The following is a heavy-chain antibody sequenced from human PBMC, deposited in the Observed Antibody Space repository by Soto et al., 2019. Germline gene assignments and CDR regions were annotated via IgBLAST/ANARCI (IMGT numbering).Heavy chain of an antibody. CDR1: GGPISSGDYY. V-gene: IGHV4-31*03. J-gene: IGHJ4*02. CDR2: IYHNGNT. Sequence: PSETLSLTCNVSGGPISSGDYYWSWIRQHPGKGLEWIGYIYHNGNTHYNPSLKSRVTISLDTSKNQFSLNLSSVTVADTAVYYCASEGSESYSFDHWGQGTLVTVSS. D-gene: IGHD3-10*01. CDR3: ASEGSESYSFDH.